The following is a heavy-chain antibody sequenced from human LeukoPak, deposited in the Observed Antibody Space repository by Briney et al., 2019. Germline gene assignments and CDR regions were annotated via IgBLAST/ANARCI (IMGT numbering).Heavy chain of an antibody. J-gene: IGHJ4*02. CDR2: ISAYNGNT. D-gene: IGHD4-17*01. Sequence: GASVKVSCKASGYTFTSYGISWVRQAPGQGLEWMGWISAYNGNTNYAQKLQGRVTMTTDTFTSTAYMELRSLRSDDTAVYYCARPQDDYGDHNFLYWGQGTLVTVSS. CDR1: GYTFTSYG. V-gene: IGHV1-18*01. CDR3: ARPQDDYGDHNFLY.